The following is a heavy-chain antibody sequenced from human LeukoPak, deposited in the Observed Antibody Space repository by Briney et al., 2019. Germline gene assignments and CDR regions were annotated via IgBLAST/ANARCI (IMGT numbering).Heavy chain of an antibody. J-gene: IGHJ5*02. CDR1: GFTFSSYS. CDR3: ARDGPYYYDSSGYGS. CDR2: IKQDGSEK. V-gene: IGHV3-7*01. Sequence: GGSLRLSCAASGFTFSSYSMNWVRQAPGKGLEWVANIKQDGSEKYYVDSVKGRFTISRDNAKNSLYLQMNSLRAEDTAVYYCARDGPYYYDSSGYGSWGQGTLVTVSS. D-gene: IGHD3-22*01.